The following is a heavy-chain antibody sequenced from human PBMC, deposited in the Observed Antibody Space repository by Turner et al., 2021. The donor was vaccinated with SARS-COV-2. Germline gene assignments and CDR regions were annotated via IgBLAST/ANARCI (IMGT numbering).Heavy chain of an antibody. V-gene: IGHV3-30*18. CDR2: ISYDGSNK. D-gene: IGHD3-10*01. CDR1: GFTFSSYG. J-gene: IGHJ4*02. Sequence: QVQLVESGGGVVQPGRSLRLSCAASGFTFSSYGMHWVRQAPGKWLEWVAVISYDGSNKYFADSVKGRFTISRDNSKNTLYLQMNSLRAEDTAVYYCAKDGAPFLLYFGEPTFYFDYWGQGTLVTVSS. CDR3: AKDGAPFLLYFGEPTFYFDY.